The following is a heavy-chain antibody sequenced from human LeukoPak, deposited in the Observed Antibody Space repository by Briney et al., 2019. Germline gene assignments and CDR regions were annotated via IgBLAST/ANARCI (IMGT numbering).Heavy chain of an antibody. Sequence: ASVKVSCKASGNTFTNYYVHWVRQAPGQGLEWLGLINPDGISTNYAQRSQGRVTMTRDTSTGTVYMELSSLISDDTALYYCVRAFRGGYFDYWGQGTLVTVSS. CDR1: GNTFTNYY. CDR3: VRAFRGGYFDY. J-gene: IGHJ4*02. CDR2: INPDGIST. V-gene: IGHV1-46*01. D-gene: IGHD3-10*01.